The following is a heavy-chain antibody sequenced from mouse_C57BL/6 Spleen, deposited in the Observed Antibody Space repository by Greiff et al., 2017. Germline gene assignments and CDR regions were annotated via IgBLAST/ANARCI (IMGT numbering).Heavy chain of an antibody. Sequence: VQLQQPGAELVMPGASVKLSCKASGYTFTSYWMHWVKQRPGQGLEWIGEIDPSDSYTNYNQKFKGKSTLTVDKSSSTAYMQLSSLTSEDSAVYYCARRGLYYYGSSLYWYFDVWGTGTTVTVSS. V-gene: IGHV1-69*01. CDR2: IDPSDSYT. CDR3: ARRGLYYYGSSLYWYFDV. J-gene: IGHJ1*03. CDR1: GYTFTSYW. D-gene: IGHD1-1*01.